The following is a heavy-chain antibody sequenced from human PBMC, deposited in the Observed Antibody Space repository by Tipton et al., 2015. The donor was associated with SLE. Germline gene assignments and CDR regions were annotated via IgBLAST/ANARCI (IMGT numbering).Heavy chain of an antibody. Sequence: SLRLSCAASGFTFSSYSMNWVRQAPGKGLDGASPISIGSSYIYYADSVKGRFTISRDNAKNSRYLQMNSLRAEDTAVYYCARDGCSGGSCPGAFDIWGQGTMVTVSS. CDR2: ISIGSSYI. CDR1: GFTFSSYS. V-gene: IGHV3-21*03. J-gene: IGHJ3*02. D-gene: IGHD2-15*01. CDR3: ARDGCSGGSCPGAFDI.